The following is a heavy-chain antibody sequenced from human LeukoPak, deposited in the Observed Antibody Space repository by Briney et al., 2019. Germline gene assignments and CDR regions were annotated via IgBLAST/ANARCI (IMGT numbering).Heavy chain of an antibody. Sequence: SETLSLTCTVSGGSISSYYWSWIRQPPGKGLEWIGYTYYSGSTNYNPSLKSRVTISVDTSKNQFSLKLSSVTAADTAVYYCARMEWELLDYWGQGTLVTVSS. D-gene: IGHD1-26*01. J-gene: IGHJ4*02. CDR2: TYYSGST. CDR1: GGSISSYY. V-gene: IGHV4-59*01. CDR3: ARMEWELLDY.